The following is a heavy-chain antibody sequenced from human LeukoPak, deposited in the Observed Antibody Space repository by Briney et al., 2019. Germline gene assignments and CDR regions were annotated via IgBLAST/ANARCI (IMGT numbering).Heavy chain of an antibody. D-gene: IGHD1-14*01. Sequence: SETLSLTCAVYGGSFSGYFWSWIRQTPGKGLEWIGETDHSGTTNYKPSLKSRVIISPDTSKSQFSLKVNSVTAADTVVYYCARAYKASPLHNAIDSWGQGTLVTVSS. CDR1: GGSFSGYF. CDR3: ARAYKASPLHNAIDS. CDR2: TDHSGTT. V-gene: IGHV4-34*01. J-gene: IGHJ4*02.